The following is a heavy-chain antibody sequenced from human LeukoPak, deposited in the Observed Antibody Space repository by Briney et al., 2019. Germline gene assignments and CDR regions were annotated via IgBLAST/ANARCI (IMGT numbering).Heavy chain of an antibody. CDR1: GGTFSGYA. CDR2: IIPIFGTA. CDR3: ARDLHTYYYDSSGYYYGEFDY. D-gene: IGHD3-22*01. V-gene: IGHV1-69*05. Sequence: GASVKVSCKASGGTFSGYAISWVRQAPGQGLEWMGGIIPIFGTANYAQKFQGRVTITTDESTSTAYMELSSLRSEDTAVYYCARDLHTYYYDSSGYYYGEFDYWGQGTLVTVSS. J-gene: IGHJ4*02.